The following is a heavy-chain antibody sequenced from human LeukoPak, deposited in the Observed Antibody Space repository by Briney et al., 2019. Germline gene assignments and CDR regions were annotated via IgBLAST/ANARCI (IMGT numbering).Heavy chain of an antibody. CDR3: ARDAITMVRGVIYFDY. D-gene: IGHD3-10*01. Sequence: SVKVSCKVSGYTLTELSMHWVRQAPGQGLEWMGGIIPIFGTANYAQKFQGRVTITADESTSTAYMELSSLRSEDTAVYYCARDAITMVRGVIYFDYWGQGTLVTVSS. CDR2: IIPIFGTA. J-gene: IGHJ4*02. V-gene: IGHV1-69*13. CDR1: GYTLTELS.